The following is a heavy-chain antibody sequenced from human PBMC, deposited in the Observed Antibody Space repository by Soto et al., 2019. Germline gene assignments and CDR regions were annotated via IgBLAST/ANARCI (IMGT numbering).Heavy chain of an antibody. CDR2: ISVGGGSI. D-gene: IGHD2-15*01. CDR3: VRDHRWAFDI. V-gene: IGHV3-48*02. J-gene: IGHJ3*02. CDR1: GFTFRDYA. Sequence: EVQLVESGGGLVQPGGSLRVSCIDSGFTFRDYAFNWARQAPGKGLEWVSYISVGGGSIFYADSVKGRFTISRDDVRTSVYLQMNTLRHDDTAVYHCVRDHRWAFDIWGQGTVVTVSS.